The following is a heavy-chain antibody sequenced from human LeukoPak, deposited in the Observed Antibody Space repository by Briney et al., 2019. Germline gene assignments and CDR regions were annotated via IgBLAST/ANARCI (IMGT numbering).Heavy chain of an antibody. CDR3: ARDRTYDSSGYYRTSSYYGMDV. Sequence: ASVKVSCKASGYTFTSYYMHWVRQAPGQGLEWMGIINPSGGSTGYAQKFQGRVTMTRDTSTSTVYMELSSLRSEDTAVYYCARDRTYDSSGYYRTSSYYGMDVWGQGTTVTVSS. CDR2: INPSGGST. V-gene: IGHV1-46*01. J-gene: IGHJ6*02. D-gene: IGHD3-22*01. CDR1: GYTFTSYY.